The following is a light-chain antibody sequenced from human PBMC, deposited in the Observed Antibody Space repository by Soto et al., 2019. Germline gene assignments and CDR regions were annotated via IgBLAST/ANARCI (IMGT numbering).Light chain of an antibody. V-gene: IGKV4-1*01. CDR2: WAS. CDR3: QQYYATPYT. J-gene: IGKJ2*01. Sequence: DIVMTQSPDSLAVSLGERATINCKSSQTVVYSTSSQSYLAWYQQKPGQPPKLLIYWASTRESGVPDRFSGSGSGTDFTLTIIALQAEDVAIYYCQQYYATPYTFGQGTKLVIK. CDR1: QTVVYSTSSQSY.